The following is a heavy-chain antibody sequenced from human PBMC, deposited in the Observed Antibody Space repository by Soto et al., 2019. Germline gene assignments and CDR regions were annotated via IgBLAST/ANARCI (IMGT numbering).Heavy chain of an antibody. Sequence: QVQLVESGGGVVQPGRSLRLSCAASGFTFSSYGMHWVRQAPGKGLEWVAVIWYDGSNKYYADSVKGRFTISRDNSKNTLYLHMNSLRAEDTAVYYCARSTVTTAVSYYYGMDVWGQGTTVTVSS. V-gene: IGHV3-33*01. D-gene: IGHD4-17*01. CDR3: ARSTVTTAVSYYYGMDV. CDR1: GFTFSSYG. CDR2: IWYDGSNK. J-gene: IGHJ6*02.